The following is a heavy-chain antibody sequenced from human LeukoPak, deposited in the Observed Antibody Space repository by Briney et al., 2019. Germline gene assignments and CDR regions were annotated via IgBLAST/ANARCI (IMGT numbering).Heavy chain of an antibody. CDR3: ATGTPLDWVRSLY. J-gene: IGHJ4*02. CDR2: INPSGGST. Sequence: GASVKVSCKASGYTFTSYYMHWVRQAPGQGLEWMGIINPSGGSTSYAQKFQGRVTMTRDTSTSTVYMELSSLTSEDTAIYYCATGTPLDWVRSLYWGQGSLVTVSS. V-gene: IGHV1-46*01. D-gene: IGHD3/OR15-3a*01. CDR1: GYTFTSYY.